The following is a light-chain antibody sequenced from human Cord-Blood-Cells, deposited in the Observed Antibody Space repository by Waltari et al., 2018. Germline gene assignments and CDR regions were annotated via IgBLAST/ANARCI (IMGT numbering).Light chain of an antibody. Sequence: NFILTQPHSMSESPGKTVTITCTRRSGSIASHSVHCYQQRPGSAPTTVIHEDNQRPSGVPDRFSGSIDSSSNSASLTISGLKTEDEADYYCQSYDSSNQVFGGGTKLTVL. CDR3: QSYDSSNQV. CDR2: EDN. V-gene: IGLV6-57*03. CDR1: SGSIASHS. J-gene: IGLJ3*02.